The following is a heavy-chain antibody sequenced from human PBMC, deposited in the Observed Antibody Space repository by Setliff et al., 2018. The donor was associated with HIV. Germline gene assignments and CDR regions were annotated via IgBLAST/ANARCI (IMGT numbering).Heavy chain of an antibody. V-gene: IGHV3-49*04. CDR3: TRAGGPYDSSGLDAFDI. J-gene: IGHJ3*02. Sequence: GGSLRLSCTASGFTFGDYAMSWVRQAPGKGLEWLGFIRSKAYGGTTEYAASVKGRFTISRDDSKSIAYLQMNSLKTEDTAVYYCTRAGGPYDSSGLDAFDIWGQGTMVTVSS. CDR1: GFTFGDYA. CDR2: IRSKAYGGTT. D-gene: IGHD3-22*01.